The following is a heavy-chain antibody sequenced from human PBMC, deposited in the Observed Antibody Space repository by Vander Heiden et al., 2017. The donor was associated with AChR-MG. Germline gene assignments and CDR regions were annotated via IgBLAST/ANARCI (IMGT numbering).Heavy chain of an antibody. CDR3: AKDPRYCSGGSCYDYYYYYYYMDV. CDR1: GFTFSSYG. D-gene: IGHD2-15*01. CDR2: ISYDGSDK. Sequence: QVQLVESGGGVVQPGRSLRLSCVASGFTFSSYGMHWVRQAPGKGLEWVAVISYDGSDKNSADSVKGRFTISRDNSKNTLYLQMNSLRPEDTAVYYCAKDPRYCSGGSCYDYYYYYYYMDVWGKGTTVTVSS. V-gene: IGHV3-30*18. J-gene: IGHJ6*03.